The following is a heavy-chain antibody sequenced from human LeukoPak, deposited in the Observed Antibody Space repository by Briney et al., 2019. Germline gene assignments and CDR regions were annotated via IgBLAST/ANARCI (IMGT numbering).Heavy chain of an antibody. J-gene: IGHJ6*03. CDR3: TTDGWDYYYYMDV. D-gene: IGHD6-19*01. V-gene: IGHV3-23*01. CDR2: ISGSGDNT. CDR1: GFTFSNYA. Sequence: GGSLRLSCAASGFTFSNYAMSWVRQAPGKGLEWVSGISGSGDNTYYPDSVKGRFTISRDNSKNTLYLQMNSLKTEGTAVYYCTTDGWDYYYYMDVWGKGTTVTVSS.